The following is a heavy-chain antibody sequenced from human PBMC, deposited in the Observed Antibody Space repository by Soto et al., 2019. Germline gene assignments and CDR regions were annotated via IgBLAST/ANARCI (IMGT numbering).Heavy chain of an antibody. V-gene: IGHV1-3*01. Sequence: ASVKVSCKASGYTFTSYVMHWVRQAPGQRLEWMGWINAGNGNTKYSQKFPGRVTITRDTSASTVYMELNSLTSEDTAVYYCARDQSSHDLVWWFDPWGQGSLVTVSS. CDR1: GYTFTSYV. CDR2: INAGNGNT. J-gene: IGHJ5*02. D-gene: IGHD3-16*01. CDR3: ARDQSSHDLVWWFDP.